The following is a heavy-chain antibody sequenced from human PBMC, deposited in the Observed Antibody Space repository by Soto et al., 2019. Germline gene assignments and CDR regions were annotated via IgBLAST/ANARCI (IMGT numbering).Heavy chain of an antibody. D-gene: IGHD3-10*01. CDR1: GGSISSSSYY. CDR3: ARHPPHYYGSGSYNLYYYGMDV. CDR2: IYYSGST. V-gene: IGHV4-39*01. Sequence: SETLSLTCTVSGGSISSSSYYWGWIRQPPGKGLEWIGSIYYSGSTYYNPSLKSRVTISVDTSKNQFSLKLSSVTAADTAVYCCARHPPHYYGSGSYNLYYYGMDVWGQGTTVTVSS. J-gene: IGHJ6*02.